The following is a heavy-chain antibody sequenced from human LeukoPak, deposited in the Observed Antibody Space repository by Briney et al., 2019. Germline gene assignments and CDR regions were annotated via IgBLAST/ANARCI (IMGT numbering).Heavy chain of an antibody. J-gene: IGHJ2*01. CDR3: ARDQVATPEWSFDL. Sequence: GGSLRLSCAASGFTFSTYAMTWVRQAPGKGVDWVSSISDIGAGTYYADSVKGRFTISRDNSKNLLYLQMNSLRPEDTAVYYCARDQVATPEWSFDLWGRGTLVTVSS. V-gene: IGHV3-23*01. D-gene: IGHD4-23*01. CDR1: GFTFSTYA. CDR2: ISDIGAGT.